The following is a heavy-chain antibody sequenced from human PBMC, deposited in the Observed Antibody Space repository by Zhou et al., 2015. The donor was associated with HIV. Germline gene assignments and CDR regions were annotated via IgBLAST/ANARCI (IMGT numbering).Heavy chain of an antibody. CDR3: AREGNYATLYLEGFDY. CDR2: VNENGTVT. V-gene: IGHV3-11*01. J-gene: IGHJ4*02. Sequence: QVKLVESGGGVVQPGKSLRLSCAASGFTFSDYGMSWVRQAAGEGLEWLAHVNENGTVTYTADSLRGRFTISRDNTKRSVFLDIKRLTADDTAVYFCAREGNYATLYLEGFDYWGQGTPVTVSS. CDR1: GFTFSDYG. D-gene: IGHD2-8*01.